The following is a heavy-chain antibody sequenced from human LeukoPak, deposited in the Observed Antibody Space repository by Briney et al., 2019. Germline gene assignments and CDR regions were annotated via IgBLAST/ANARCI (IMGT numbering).Heavy chain of an antibody. V-gene: IGHV3-30*02. D-gene: IGHD6-13*01. CDR2: IRYDGSNK. CDR3: TKAPVRIAAAGTSVTANYYYYGMDV. Sequence: PGGSLRLSCAASGFIFSRNWMSWVRQPPGKGLERVAFIRYDGSNKYYADSVKGRFTISRDNSKNTLYLQMNSLRAEDTSVYYCTKAPVRIAAAGTSVTANYYYYGMDVWGQGTTVTVSS. CDR1: GFIFSRNW. J-gene: IGHJ6*02.